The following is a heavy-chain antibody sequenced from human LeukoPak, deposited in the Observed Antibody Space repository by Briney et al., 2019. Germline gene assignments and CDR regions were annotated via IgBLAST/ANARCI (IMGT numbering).Heavy chain of an antibody. CDR1: GFTFSSYG. V-gene: IGHV3-30*02. J-gene: IGHJ4*02. Sequence: GGSLRLSCAASGFTFSSYGMHWVRQAPGKGLEWVAFIRYDGSNKYYADSVKGRFTISRDNSKNTLYLQMNSLRAEDTAVYYCAKDRRLWFGEFDFDYWGQGTLVTVSS. CDR2: IRYDGSNK. D-gene: IGHD3-10*01. CDR3: AKDRRLWFGEFDFDY.